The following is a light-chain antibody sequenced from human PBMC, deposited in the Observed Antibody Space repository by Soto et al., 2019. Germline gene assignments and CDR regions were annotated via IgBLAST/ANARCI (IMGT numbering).Light chain of an antibody. Sequence: QSVLTQPASVSGSPEQSITISCTGTSSDVRAYSLVSWYQQLPGKAPRLIIYEGTKRPSGISHRFSGSKSDNTASLTISGLRAEDEAHYHCCSYAGSRTFVFGGGTK. J-gene: IGLJ2*01. CDR1: SSDVRAYSL. CDR2: EGT. V-gene: IGLV2-23*01. CDR3: CSYAGSRTFV.